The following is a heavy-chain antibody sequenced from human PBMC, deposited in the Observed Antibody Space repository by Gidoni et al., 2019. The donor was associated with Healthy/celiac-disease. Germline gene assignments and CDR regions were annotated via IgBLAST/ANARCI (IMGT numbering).Heavy chain of an antibody. CDR3: AKRWTGAGFDYYYYGMDV. CDR2: ISGSGGST. V-gene: IGHV3-23*01. J-gene: IGHJ6*02. CDR1: GFTFSSYA. Sequence: EVQLLESGGGLVQPGGSLRLSCAASGFTFSSYAMSWVRQAPGKGLGWASAISGSGGSTYYADSVKGRFTTSRDNSKNTLYLQMNSLRAEDTAVYYCAKRWTGAGFDYYYYGMDVWGQGTTVTVSS. D-gene: IGHD6-19*01.